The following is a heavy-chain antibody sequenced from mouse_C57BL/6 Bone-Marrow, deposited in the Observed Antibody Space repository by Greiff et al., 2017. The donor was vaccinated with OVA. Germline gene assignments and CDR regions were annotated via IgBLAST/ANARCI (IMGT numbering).Heavy chain of an antibody. V-gene: IGHV1-39*01. CDR1: GYSFTDYN. CDR3: ARRTYYSNYYYAMDY. Sequence: EVKLMESGPELVKPGASVKISCKASGYSFTDYNMNWVKQSNGKSLEWIGVINPNYGTTSYNQKFKGKATLTVDQSSSTAYMQLNSLTSEDSAVYYCARRTYYSNYYYAMDYWGQGTSVTVSS. J-gene: IGHJ4*01. CDR2: INPNYGTT. D-gene: IGHD2-5*01.